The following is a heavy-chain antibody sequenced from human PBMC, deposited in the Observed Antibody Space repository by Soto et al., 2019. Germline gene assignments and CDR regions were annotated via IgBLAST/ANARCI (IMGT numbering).Heavy chain of an antibody. CDR3: ARGEIGVDTAMVLDY. Sequence: PGGSLRLSCAASGFTFSSYWMSWVRQAPGKGLEWVANIKQDGSEKYYVDSVKGRFTISRDNAKNSLYLQMNSLRAEDTAVYYCARGEIGVDTAMVLDYWGQGTLVTVSS. CDR1: GFTFSSYW. V-gene: IGHV3-7*01. J-gene: IGHJ4*02. CDR2: IKQDGSEK. D-gene: IGHD5-18*01.